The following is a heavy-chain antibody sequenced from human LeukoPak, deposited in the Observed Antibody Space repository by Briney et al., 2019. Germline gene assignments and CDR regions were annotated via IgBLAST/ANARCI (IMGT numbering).Heavy chain of an antibody. V-gene: IGHV3-7*01. CDR2: IKPDGSEK. Sequence: GGSLRLSCAASGFTFSGRWMSWVRQAPGKGLEWVANIKPDGSEKNYVDSVKGRFTISRDNAKNSLYLQMDSLRAEDTAVYYCTTDHVGATMEFDSWGQGILVTVSS. J-gene: IGHJ4*02. CDR1: GFTFSGRW. CDR3: TTDHVGATMEFDS. D-gene: IGHD1-26*01.